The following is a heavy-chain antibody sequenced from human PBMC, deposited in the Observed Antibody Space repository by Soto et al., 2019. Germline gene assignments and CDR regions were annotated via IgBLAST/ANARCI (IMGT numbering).Heavy chain of an antibody. CDR3: AILGGTYYAFDF. Sequence: GSLRLSCAVSGFTINSHAMGWVRQTPEKGLEWVSAIGPRGRDTYYADSVKGRFIISRDNSKNTVSLQMNSLRAEDTAVYYCAILGGTYYAFDFWGQGTLVTVS. CDR1: GFTINSHA. D-gene: IGHD1-26*01. J-gene: IGHJ3*01. CDR2: IGPRGRDT. V-gene: IGHV3-23*01.